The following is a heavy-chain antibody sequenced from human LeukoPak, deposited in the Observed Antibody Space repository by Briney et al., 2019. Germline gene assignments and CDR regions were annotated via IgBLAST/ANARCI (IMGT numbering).Heavy chain of an antibody. D-gene: IGHD5-24*01. Sequence: GSSVKVSCKASGGTFSSYAISWVRQAPGQGLEWMGGIIPIFGTANYAQKFQGRVTITADESTSTAYMELSSLRSEDTAVYYCASQAKRRDGYKYWGQGTLVTASS. CDR1: GGTFSSYA. CDR3: ASQAKRRDGYKY. CDR2: IIPIFGTA. J-gene: IGHJ4*02. V-gene: IGHV1-69*01.